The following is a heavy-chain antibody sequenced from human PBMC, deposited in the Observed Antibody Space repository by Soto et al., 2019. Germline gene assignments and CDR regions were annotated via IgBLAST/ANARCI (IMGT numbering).Heavy chain of an antibody. D-gene: IGHD3-10*01. CDR2: INHSGST. CDR3: ARGYYGSGIGGFNYFDY. V-gene: IGHV4-34*01. J-gene: IGHJ4*02. CDR1: GGSFSGYY. Sequence: SETLSLTCAVYGGSFSGYYWSWIRQPPGKGLEWIGEINHSGSTNYNPSLKSRVTISVDTSKNQFSLKLSSVTAADTAVYYCARGYYGSGIGGFNYFDYWGQGTLVTVSS.